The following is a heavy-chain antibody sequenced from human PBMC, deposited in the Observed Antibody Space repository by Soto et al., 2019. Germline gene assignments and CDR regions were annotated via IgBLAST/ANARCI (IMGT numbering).Heavy chain of an antibody. CDR3: AKGSGYSGYDYPYDGMDV. CDR1: GFTFSSYG. V-gene: IGHV3-30*18. J-gene: IGHJ6*02. D-gene: IGHD5-12*01. CDR2: ISYDGSNK. Sequence: PGGSLRLSCAASGFTFSSYGMHWVRQAPGKGLEWVAVISYDGSNKYYADSVKGRFTISRDNSKNTLYLQMNSLRAEDTAVYYCAKGSGYSGYDYPYDGMDVWGQGTTVTVSS.